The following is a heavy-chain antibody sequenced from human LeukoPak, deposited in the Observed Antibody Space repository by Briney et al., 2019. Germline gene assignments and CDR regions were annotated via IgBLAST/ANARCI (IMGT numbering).Heavy chain of an antibody. CDR2: ISYDGSNK. V-gene: IGHV3-30*18. Sequence: GGSLRLSCAASGFTFSSYGMHWVRQAPGKGLGWVAVISYDGSNKYYADSVKGRFTISRDNSKNTLYLQMNSLRAEDTAVYYCAKDWRRGVVPAAMPDYWGQGTLVTVSS. CDR3: AKDWRRGVVPAAMPDY. J-gene: IGHJ4*02. CDR1: GFTFSSYG. D-gene: IGHD2-2*01.